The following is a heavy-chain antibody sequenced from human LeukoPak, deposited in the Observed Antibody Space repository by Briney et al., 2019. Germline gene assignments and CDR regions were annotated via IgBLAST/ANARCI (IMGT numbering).Heavy chain of an antibody. D-gene: IGHD2-2*01. CDR2: ISAYNGNT. Sequence: ASVSLSCKASGYTFTSYGISWVRQAPGQGLEWMGWISAYNGNTNYAQKLQGRVTMTTDTSTSTAYMELRSLRSDDTAVYYCARDSFDCSSTSGYGMDVWGQGTTVTVSS. CDR3: ARDSFDCSSTSGYGMDV. CDR1: GYTFTSYG. V-gene: IGHV1-18*01. J-gene: IGHJ6*02.